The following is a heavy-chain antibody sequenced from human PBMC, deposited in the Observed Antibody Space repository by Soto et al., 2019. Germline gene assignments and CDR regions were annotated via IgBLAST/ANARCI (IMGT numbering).Heavy chain of an antibody. CDR3: ARGAEGAYYHDY. CDR2: VKGDEITA. Sequence: DVQLVESGGGSVQPGGSLRLSCVASGFTFSRYWVHWVRQAPGKGLGWVSRVKGDEITATSADSVEGRITISRDNAKTRAYHHMHSLRADDPAVYYCARGAEGAYYHDYWGQGTMVTVSS. V-gene: IGHV3-74*01. CDR1: GFTFSRYW. D-gene: IGHD3-3*01. J-gene: IGHJ4*02.